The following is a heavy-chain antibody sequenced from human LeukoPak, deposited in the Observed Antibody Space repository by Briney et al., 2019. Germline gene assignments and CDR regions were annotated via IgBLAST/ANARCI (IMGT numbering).Heavy chain of an antibody. CDR2: FYTSGST. D-gene: IGHD1-26*01. J-gene: IGHJ5*02. CDR1: GGSISSGSYY. CDR3: ASTVDWWELVT. Sequence: SETLSLTCSVSGGSISSGSYYWSWIRQPAGKGLEWIGRFYTSGSTNYNPSLKSRVTISVDTSKNQFSLKLNSVTAADTAVYYCASTVDWWELVTWGQGTLVTVSS. V-gene: IGHV4-61*02.